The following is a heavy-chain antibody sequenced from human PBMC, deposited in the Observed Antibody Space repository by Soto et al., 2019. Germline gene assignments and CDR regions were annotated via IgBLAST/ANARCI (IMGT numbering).Heavy chain of an antibody. Sequence: EVQLVESGGGLVQPGGSLRLSCAASGFTFSSYWMHWVRQAPGKGLVWVSRINSDGSSTSYADSVKGRFTISRDNAKNTLYLQVNSLRAEDTAVYYCAVAVAGPTAIGYWGQGTLLTVSS. J-gene: IGHJ4*02. CDR3: AVAVAGPTAIGY. D-gene: IGHD6-19*01. CDR1: GFTFSSYW. V-gene: IGHV3-74*01. CDR2: INSDGSST.